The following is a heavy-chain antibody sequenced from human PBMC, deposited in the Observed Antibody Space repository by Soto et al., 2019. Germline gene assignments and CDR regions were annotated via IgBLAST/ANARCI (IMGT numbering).Heavy chain of an antibody. D-gene: IGHD5-12*01. CDR2: IIPIFGTA. Sequence: GASVKVSCKASGGTFSSYAISWVRQAPGQGLEWMGGIIPIFGTANYAQKFQGRVTITADKSTSTAYMELSSLRSEDTAVYYCARLVATRYYYYGMDVWGQGTTVTVS. CDR1: GGTFSSYA. V-gene: IGHV1-69*06. CDR3: ARLVATRYYYYGMDV. J-gene: IGHJ6*02.